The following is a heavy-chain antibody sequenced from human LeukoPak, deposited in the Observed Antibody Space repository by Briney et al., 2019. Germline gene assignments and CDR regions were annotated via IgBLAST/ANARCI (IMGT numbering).Heavy chain of an antibody. V-gene: IGHV3-43*02. Sequence: GGSLRLSCAASGFTFDDYAMHWVRQAPGKGLEWVSLISGDGGSTYYADSVKGRFIISRDNSKNSLYLQMNSLRTEDTALYYCAKDKGSGSYWSGRFDPWGQGTLVTVSS. D-gene: IGHD1-26*01. J-gene: IGHJ5*02. CDR1: GFTFDDYA. CDR2: ISGDGGST. CDR3: AKDKGSGSYWSGRFDP.